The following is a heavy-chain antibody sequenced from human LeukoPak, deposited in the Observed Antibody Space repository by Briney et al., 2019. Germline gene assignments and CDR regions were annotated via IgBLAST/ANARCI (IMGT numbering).Heavy chain of an antibody. J-gene: IGHJ4*02. CDR1: GGSFSGYY. CDR3: AREHSSSFFDY. V-gene: IGHV4-34*01. CDR2: INHSGST. Sequence: SETLSLTCAVYGGSFSGYYWSWIRQPPGKGLEWIGEINHSGSTNYNPSLKSRVTIPVDTSKNQFSLKLSSVTAADTAVYYCAREHSSSFFDYWGQGTLVTVSS. D-gene: IGHD6-13*01.